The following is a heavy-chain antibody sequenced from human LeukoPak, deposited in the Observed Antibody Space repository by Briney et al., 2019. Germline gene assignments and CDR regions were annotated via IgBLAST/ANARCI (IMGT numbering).Heavy chain of an antibody. CDR1: GYTFTSYY. CDR2: INPSGGST. CDR3: ATPRPGYCSSTSCYEGYY. V-gene: IGHV1-46*01. D-gene: IGHD2-2*01. J-gene: IGHJ4*02. Sequence: ASVKVSCKASGYTFTSYYMHWVRQAPGQGLEWMGIINPSGGSTSYAQKFQGRVTMTTDTSTSTAYMELRSLRSDDTAVYYCATPRPGYCSSTSCYEGYYWGQGTLVTVSS.